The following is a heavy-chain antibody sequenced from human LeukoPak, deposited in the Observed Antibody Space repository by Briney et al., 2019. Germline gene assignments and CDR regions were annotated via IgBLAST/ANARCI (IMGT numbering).Heavy chain of an antibody. Sequence: SQTLSLTCTVSGGSISSCGYYWSWIRQHPGKGLEWIGYIYYSGSTYYNPSLKSRVTISVDTSKNQFSLKLSSVTAADTAVYYCARVSSNYDYFDYWGQGTLVTVSS. V-gene: IGHV4-31*03. CDR2: IYYSGST. J-gene: IGHJ4*02. CDR1: GGSISSCGYY. CDR3: ARVSSNYDYFDY. D-gene: IGHD4-11*01.